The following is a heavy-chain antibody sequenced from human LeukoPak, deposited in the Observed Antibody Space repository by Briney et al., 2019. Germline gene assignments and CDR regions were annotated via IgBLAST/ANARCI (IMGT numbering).Heavy chain of an antibody. V-gene: IGHV4-61*02. D-gene: IGHD6-19*01. CDR2: MYHTGST. CDR3: ARRPSDWYPPIDY. J-gene: IGHJ4*02. CDR1: GGSISSGRYY. Sequence: PSETLSLTCTVSGGSISSGRYYWTWIRQPAGKGLEWIGRMYHTGSTMYNPSFRSRVTISVDTSKNQFSLKLNSVTAADTAVYYCARRPSDWYPPIDYWGPGTLVTVS.